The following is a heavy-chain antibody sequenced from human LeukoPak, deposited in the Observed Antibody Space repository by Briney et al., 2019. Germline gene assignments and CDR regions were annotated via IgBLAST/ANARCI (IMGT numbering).Heavy chain of an antibody. J-gene: IGHJ6*03. V-gene: IGHV3-74*01. CDR1: GFTFSSYW. CDR2: INSDGSST. D-gene: IGHD1-26*01. Sequence: GGSLRLSCAASGFTFSSYWMHWVRQAPGKGLVWVSRINSDGSSTSYADSMKGRFTISRDNAKNTLYLQMNSLRADDTAVYYCARKGGPTTYGKYYYYMDVWGKGTTVTISS. CDR3: ARKGGPTTYGKYYYYMDV.